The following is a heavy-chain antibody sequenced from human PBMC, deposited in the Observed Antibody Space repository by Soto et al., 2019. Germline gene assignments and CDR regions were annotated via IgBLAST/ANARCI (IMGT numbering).Heavy chain of an antibody. CDR2: IYYSGST. CDR1: GGSISSSSYY. V-gene: IGHV4-39*01. Sequence: SETLSLTCTVSGGSISSSSYYWGWIRQPPGKGLEWIGSIYYSGSTYYNPSLKSRVTISVDTSKNQFSLKLSSVTAADTAVYYCARPEHDYGGNSEGYGMDVWGQGTTVTVS. CDR3: ARPEHDYGGNSEGYGMDV. D-gene: IGHD4-17*01. J-gene: IGHJ6*02.